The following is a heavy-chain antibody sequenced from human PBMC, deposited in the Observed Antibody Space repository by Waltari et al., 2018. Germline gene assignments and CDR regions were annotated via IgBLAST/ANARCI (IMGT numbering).Heavy chain of an antibody. CDR2: IIPIFGPA. J-gene: IGHJ6*02. Sequence: VQLVQSGAEVKKPGSSVKVSCKASGGTFRSYAISWVRQAPVQWLGWMGRIIPIFGPANYAQKFQGRVTITADKSTSTAYMELSSLRSEDTAVYYCLYGMDVWGQGTTVTVSS. CDR3: LYGMDV. CDR1: GGTFRSYA. V-gene: IGHV1-69*08.